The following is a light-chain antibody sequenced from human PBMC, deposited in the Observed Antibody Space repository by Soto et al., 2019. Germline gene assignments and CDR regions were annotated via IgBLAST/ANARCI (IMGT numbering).Light chain of an antibody. CDR3: QQRINWPLT. CDR2: DVS. J-gene: IGKJ4*01. CDR1: QSGSSF. V-gene: IGKV3-11*01. Sequence: EIVLTQSPATLSLSPGERATLSCKASQSGSSFLAWYQQKPGQAPRLLIYDVSSRATGSPTRFSGSGSGTDFTLTSSSLEPEDCAVYYCQQRINWPLTFGGGTKVEIK.